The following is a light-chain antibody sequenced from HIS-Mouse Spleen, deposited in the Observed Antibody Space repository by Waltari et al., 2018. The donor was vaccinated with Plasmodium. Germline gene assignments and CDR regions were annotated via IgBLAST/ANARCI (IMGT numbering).Light chain of an antibody. CDR2: GKN. CDR3: NSRDSSGTHGV. CDR1: SLRSYY. V-gene: IGLV3-19*01. J-gene: IGLJ2*01. Sequence: SSELTQDPAVSVALGQTVRITCQGDSLRSYYASWYQQKPGQAPVLVIYGKNNRPSGSPDRCSDSSSGNAASLTISRAQAEDEADYYGNSRDSSGTHGVFGGGTKLTVL.